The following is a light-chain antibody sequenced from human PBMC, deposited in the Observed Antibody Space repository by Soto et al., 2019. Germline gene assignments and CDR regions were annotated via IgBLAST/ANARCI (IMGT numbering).Light chain of an antibody. CDR1: QRVTSN. CDR3: QRYNNWPLT. J-gene: IGKJ4*01. Sequence: ETVLTQSPGTLSLSPADRAILSCRASQRVTSNYLAWYQHKPGQTPRLLIYDTSARATGVPARFSASRSGPEFTLTINSLQSEDFAIYYCQRYNNWPLTFGGGTKVDI. V-gene: IGKV3-15*01. CDR2: DTS.